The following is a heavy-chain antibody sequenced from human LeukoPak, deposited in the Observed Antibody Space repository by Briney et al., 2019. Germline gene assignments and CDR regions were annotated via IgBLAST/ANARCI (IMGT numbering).Heavy chain of an antibody. CDR1: GFTVSSNY. CDR2: IYSGGST. CDR3: ARDLWFGELLGY. Sequence: GGSLRLSCAASGFTVSSNYMSWVRQAPGKGLEWVSVIYSGGSTCYADSVKGRFTISRDNSKNTLYLQMNSLRAEDTAVYYCARDLWFGELLGYWGQGTLVTVSS. J-gene: IGHJ4*02. D-gene: IGHD3-10*01. V-gene: IGHV3-66*02.